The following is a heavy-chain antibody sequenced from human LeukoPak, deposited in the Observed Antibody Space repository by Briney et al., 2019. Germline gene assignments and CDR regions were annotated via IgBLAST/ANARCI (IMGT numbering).Heavy chain of an antibody. J-gene: IGHJ4*02. CDR3: AGHHPRNTVDF. CDR1: GGSISSYY. V-gene: IGHV4-59*08. D-gene: IGHD2/OR15-2a*01. Sequence: PSETLSLTCTVSGGSISSYYWSWIRQPPGKGLEWVAYISDIGSINYNPSLKSRVTISLDTSKNQFSLKLSSVTAADTAVYYCAGHHPRNTVDFWGQGTLVTVSS. CDR2: ISDIGSI.